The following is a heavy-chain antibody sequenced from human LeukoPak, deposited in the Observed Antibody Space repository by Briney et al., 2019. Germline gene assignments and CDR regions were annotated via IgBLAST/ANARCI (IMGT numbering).Heavy chain of an antibody. CDR3: ARRLGATTPFDY. D-gene: IGHD1-26*01. J-gene: IGHJ4*02. Sequence: PVKVSCKASGGTFSSYAISWVRQAPGQGLEWMGRIIPILGIANYAQKFQGRVTITADKSTSTAYMELSSLRSEDTAVYYCARRLGATTPFDYWGQGTLVTVSS. CDR2: IIPILGIA. CDR1: GGTFSSYA. V-gene: IGHV1-69*04.